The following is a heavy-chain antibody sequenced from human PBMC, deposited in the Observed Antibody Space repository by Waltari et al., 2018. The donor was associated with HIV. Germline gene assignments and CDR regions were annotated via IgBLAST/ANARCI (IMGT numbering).Heavy chain of an antibody. V-gene: IGHV3-7*01. CDR2: IKQEGNEK. Sequence: EVKLVESGGGLVQPGGSLRLSCAASGFTFNMYSMSWVRQAPGKGLEWVANIKQEGNEKFYVDYVKGRFTISRDNAKNSLYLQMNSLRDDDTAVYYCARDRKRAGGTYEFDYWGQGTLVTVSS. J-gene: IGHJ4*02. CDR1: GFTFNMYS. CDR3: ARDRKRAGGTYEFDY. D-gene: IGHD1-26*01.